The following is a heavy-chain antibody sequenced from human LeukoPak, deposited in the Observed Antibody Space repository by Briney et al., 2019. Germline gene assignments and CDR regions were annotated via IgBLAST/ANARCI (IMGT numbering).Heavy chain of an antibody. CDR2: MNPTSGNT. D-gene: IGHD3-22*01. CDR3: ARVSQTPAYYYTSGYYYHGY. V-gene: IGHV1-8*01. CDR1: GFTFSAYD. J-gene: IGHJ4*02. Sequence: ASGKVCCKASGFTFSAYDVTWVRQAPGQRLEWLGWMNPTSGNTGFAQKFQGRVTMTRDTSINTAYMELSNLRSEDTAVYYCARVSQTPAYYYTSGYYYHGYWGQGTRVTVSS.